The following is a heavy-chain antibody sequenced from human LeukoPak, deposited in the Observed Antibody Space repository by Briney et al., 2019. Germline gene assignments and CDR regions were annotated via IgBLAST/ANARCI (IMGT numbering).Heavy chain of an antibody. V-gene: IGHV5-51*01. CDR1: GYGFTSYW. CDR3: ARLGYTYAPEHNCFDP. D-gene: IGHD5-18*01. J-gene: IGHJ5*02. CDR2: IYPGDSDT. Sequence: GEALQISSQGSGYGFTSYWIGWVRPVPGKGLVWMGIIYPGDSDTRYSPSFQGQVTISADKSISTAYLQWSSLKASDTAMYYSARLGYTYAPEHNCFDPWGQGTLVTVSS.